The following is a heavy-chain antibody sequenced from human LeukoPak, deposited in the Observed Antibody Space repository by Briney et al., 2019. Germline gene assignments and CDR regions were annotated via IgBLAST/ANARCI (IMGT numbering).Heavy chain of an antibody. V-gene: IGHV3-48*03. D-gene: IGHD3-10*01. CDR3: ARDFGYGESDAFDI. CDR2: ISSSGSTI. CDR1: GFTFSSYK. J-gene: IGHJ3*02. Sequence: PGGSLRLSCAASGFTFSSYKMNWVRQAPGKGLEWVSYISSSGSTIYYADSVKGRFTISRDNAKNSLYLQMNSLRAEDTAVYYCARDFGYGESDAFDIWAKGQWSPSLQ.